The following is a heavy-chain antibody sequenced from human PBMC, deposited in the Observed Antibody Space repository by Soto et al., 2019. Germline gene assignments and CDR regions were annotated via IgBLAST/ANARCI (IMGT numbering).Heavy chain of an antibody. J-gene: IGHJ4*02. CDR2: IYYSLST. CDR1: GGSSSSGGYY. CDR3: ARDLGGQLWFFAY. D-gene: IGHD5-18*01. V-gene: IGHV4-31*03. Sequence: SETLSLTCTLSGGSSSSGGYYWSWIRQHPGNGLEWLGYIYYSLSTYYNPSLKIRVTISVDTSKNQFSLKLSSVTAAETAVHYCARDLGGQLWFFAYWGQGTLVTVSS.